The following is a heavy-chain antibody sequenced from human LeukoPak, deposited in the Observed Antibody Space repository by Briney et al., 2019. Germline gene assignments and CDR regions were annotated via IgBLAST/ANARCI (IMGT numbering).Heavy chain of an antibody. V-gene: IGHV4-4*07. Sequence: SETLSFTCTVSGGSISSYYWSWIRQPAGKGLEWIGRIYTSGSTNYNPSLKSRVTMSVDTSKNQFSLKLSSVTAADTAVYYCAGLDFWSGYYDPWGQGTLVTVSS. J-gene: IGHJ5*02. CDR2: IYTSGST. D-gene: IGHD3-3*01. CDR1: GGSISSYY. CDR3: AGLDFWSGYYDP.